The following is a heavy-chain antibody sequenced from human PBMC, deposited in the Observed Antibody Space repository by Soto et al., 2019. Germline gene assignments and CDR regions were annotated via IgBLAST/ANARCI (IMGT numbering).Heavy chain of an antibody. Sequence: ASVKVSCKASGYTFTSYGISWVRQAPGQGLERMGWISAYNGNTNYAQKLQGRVTMTTDTSTSTAYMELRSLRSDDTAVYYCARDRAPGSDIVVVPAAMPYDYWGQGTLVTVSS. V-gene: IGHV1-18*01. CDR2: ISAYNGNT. CDR1: GYTFTSYG. CDR3: ARDRAPGSDIVVVPAAMPYDY. J-gene: IGHJ4*02. D-gene: IGHD2-2*01.